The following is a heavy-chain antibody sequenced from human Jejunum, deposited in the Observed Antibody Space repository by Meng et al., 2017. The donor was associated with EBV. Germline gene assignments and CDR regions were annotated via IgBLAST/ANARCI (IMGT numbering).Heavy chain of an antibody. Sequence: EVQLGESGGGLVQRGGSLRLSCAASGFTFSIYAMSWVRQAPGKGLEWLSVIGGRDDNTYYADSVKGRFTISRDNSKNTLYLQMNSLRAEDTAVYYCAKDLRGTTDLGYWGQGTLVTVS. V-gene: IGHV3-23*04. CDR2: IGGRDDNT. CDR1: GFTFSIYA. J-gene: IGHJ4*02. CDR3: AKDLRGTTDLGY. D-gene: IGHD2/OR15-2a*01.